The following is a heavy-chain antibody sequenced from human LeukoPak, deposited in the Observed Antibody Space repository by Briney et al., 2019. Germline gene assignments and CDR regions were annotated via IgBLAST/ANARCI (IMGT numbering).Heavy chain of an antibody. CDR1: GGSISSYH. CDR2: IHYSGST. D-gene: IGHD3-3*01. CDR3: ARNRLSGAFDI. V-gene: IGHV4-59*08. Sequence: SETLSLTCTVSGGSISSYHWIWIRQPPGKGLEWIGYIHYSGSTNYNPSLKSRVTTSVDTSKKQFSLKLRSVTATDTAVYYCARNRLSGAFDIWGQGTMVTVSS. J-gene: IGHJ3*02.